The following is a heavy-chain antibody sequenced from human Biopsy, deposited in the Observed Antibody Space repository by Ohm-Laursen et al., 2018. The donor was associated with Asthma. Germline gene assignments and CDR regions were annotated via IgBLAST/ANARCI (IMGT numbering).Heavy chain of an antibody. D-gene: IGHD3-9*01. V-gene: IGHV1-3*01. CDR2: INAANGNT. J-gene: IGHJ3*02. CDR3: ARTYFDFLTGQVHDAFAM. CDR1: GYTFIKYA. Sequence: ASVKVSCKASGYTFIKYAIHWVRQAPGHSLEWMGWINAANGNTKYSQKFQGRLTISRDTSASTAYMDLSSLRSEDTAVYYCARTYFDFLTGQVHDAFAMWGQGTMVTVSS.